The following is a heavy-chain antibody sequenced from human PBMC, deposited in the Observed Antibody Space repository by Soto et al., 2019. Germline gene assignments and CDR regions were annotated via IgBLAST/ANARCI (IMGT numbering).Heavy chain of an antibody. J-gene: IGHJ5*02. Sequence: GGSLRLSCAASGFTFSSYAMHWVRQAPGKGLEWVAVISYDGSNKYYADSVKGRFTISRDNSKNTLYLQMNSLRAEDTAVYYCAREVEAAAVSWGQGTLVTVSS. CDR1: GFTFSSYA. V-gene: IGHV3-30-3*01. D-gene: IGHD6-13*01. CDR2: ISYDGSNK. CDR3: AREVEAAAVS.